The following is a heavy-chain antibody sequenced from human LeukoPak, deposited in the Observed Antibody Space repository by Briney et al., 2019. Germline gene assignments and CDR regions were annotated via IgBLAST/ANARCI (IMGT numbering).Heavy chain of an antibody. J-gene: IGHJ3*02. CDR1: GGSFSGYY. CDR2: INHSGST. V-gene: IGHV4-34*01. CDR3: ARIVRGVISPDDAFDI. Sequence: PSETLSLTCAVYGGSFSGYYWSWIRQPPGKGLEWIGEINHSGSTNYNPSLKSRVTISVDTSKNQFSLKLSSVTAADTAVYYCARIVRGVISPDDAFDIWGQGTMVTVSS. D-gene: IGHD3-10*01.